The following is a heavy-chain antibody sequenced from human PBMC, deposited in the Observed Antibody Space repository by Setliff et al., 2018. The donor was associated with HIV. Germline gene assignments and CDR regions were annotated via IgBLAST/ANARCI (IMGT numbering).Heavy chain of an antibody. CDR1: GGSLTDYD. V-gene: IGHV4-34*01. D-gene: IGHD2-15*01. Sequence: LSLTCAVSGGSLTDYDWTWIRQTPAKGLEWIGEISHSGRTNYNPSLKTRLIISRDTSKNQFSLRLSSATVADTAIYYCARGFEGYCSGASCHWFDSWGQGTQVTVSS. CDR2: ISHSGRT. CDR3: ARGFEGYCSGASCHWFDS. J-gene: IGHJ5*01.